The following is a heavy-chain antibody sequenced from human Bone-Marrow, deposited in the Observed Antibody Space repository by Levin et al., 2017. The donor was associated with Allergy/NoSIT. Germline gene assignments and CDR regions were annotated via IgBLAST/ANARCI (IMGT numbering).Heavy chain of an antibody. CDR1: GFTFSGSA. V-gene: IGHV3-73*01. D-gene: IGHD6-6*01. CDR2: IRSKANSYAT. CDR3: ASDIAALDYFDY. Sequence: GESLKISCAASGFTFSGSAMYWVRQASGKGLEWVGRIRSKANSYATAYAASVKGRFTISRDDSKNTAYLQMNSLETEDTAVYYCASDIAALDYFDYWGQGTLVTVSS. J-gene: IGHJ4*02.